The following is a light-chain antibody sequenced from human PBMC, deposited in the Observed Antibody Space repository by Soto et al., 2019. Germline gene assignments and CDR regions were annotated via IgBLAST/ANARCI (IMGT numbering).Light chain of an antibody. J-gene: IGKJ1*01. Sequence: EIVLTQSPGTLSLSPGERATLSCTASQSVSSSYVAWYQLKPGQAPRLLIYGASNRATGIPDRFSGSGSGNDFTLTISRLEPDDFAVYFCQQYGRSSTFGQGTKVEIK. CDR2: GAS. CDR3: QQYGRSST. CDR1: QSVSSSY. V-gene: IGKV3-20*01.